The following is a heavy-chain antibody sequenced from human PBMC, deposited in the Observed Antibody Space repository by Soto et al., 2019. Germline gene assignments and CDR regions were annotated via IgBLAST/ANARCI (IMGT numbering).Heavy chain of an antibody. CDR1: GGSISSSNW. V-gene: IGHV4-4*02. J-gene: IGHJ4*02. CDR3: AVGSGSYYVDY. Sequence: SETLSLTCAVSGGSISSSNWWSWVRQPPGKGLEWIGEIYHSGSTNYNPSLKSQVTISVDKSKNQLSLKLSSVTAADTAVYYCAVGSGSYYVDYWGQGTLVTVSS. CDR2: IYHSGST. D-gene: IGHD3-10*01.